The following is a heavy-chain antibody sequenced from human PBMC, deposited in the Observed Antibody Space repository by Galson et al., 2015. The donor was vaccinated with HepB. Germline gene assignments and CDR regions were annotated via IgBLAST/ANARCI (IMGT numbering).Heavy chain of an antibody. V-gene: IGHV4-61*02. CDR2: IYSSGST. Sequence: TLSLTCIVSGGSISSGGYYWAWIRQPAGEGLEWIGRIYSSGSTNYNPSLESRVTMSVDMSKNQFSLKLTSVTAADTGVYYCARLIGPAVLGAFDIWGQGTVVTVS. D-gene: IGHD3-10*01. J-gene: IGHJ3*02. CDR1: GGSISSGGYY. CDR3: ARLIGPAVLGAFDI.